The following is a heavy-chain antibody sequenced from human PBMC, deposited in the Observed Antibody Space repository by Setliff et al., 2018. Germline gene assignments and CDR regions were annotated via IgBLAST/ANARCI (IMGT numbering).Heavy chain of an antibody. Sequence: GESLKISCKGSGYSFTSYWIAWVRQMPGKGLEWMGIIYPGDSDTRYSPSFQGQVTISADKSISTAYLQWSSLKASDTAMYYCARQGRPKYDILTGFAYGDAFDIWGQGTMVTVSS. CDR1: GYSFTSYW. CDR3: ARQGRPKYDILTGFAYGDAFDI. V-gene: IGHV5-51*01. CDR2: IYPGDSDT. J-gene: IGHJ3*02. D-gene: IGHD3-9*01.